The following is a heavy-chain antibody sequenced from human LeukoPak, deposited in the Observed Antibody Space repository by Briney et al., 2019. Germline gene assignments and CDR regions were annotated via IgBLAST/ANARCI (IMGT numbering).Heavy chain of an antibody. J-gene: IGHJ6*03. CDR1: GGSISSYY. CDR3: ARGPDTSTWYYYYMDV. V-gene: IGHV4-59*01. D-gene: IGHD6-13*01. CDR2: IYYSGST. Sequence: PSATLSLTCTVSGGSISSYYWSWIRQPPGKGLEWIGYIYYSGSTNYNPSLTSRVTISVDTSKNQFSLKLSSVTAADTAVYYCARGPDTSTWYYYYMDVWGKGTTVTVSS.